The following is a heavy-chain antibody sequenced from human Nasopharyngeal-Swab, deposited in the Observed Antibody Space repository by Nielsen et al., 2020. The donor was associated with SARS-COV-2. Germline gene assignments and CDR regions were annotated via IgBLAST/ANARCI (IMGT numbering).Heavy chain of an antibody. Sequence: SETLSLTCGVSGASITTNHWWNWVRQPPGKGLEWIGEMYHTGTTNYNPSLKGRVIISMDKSNNQFSLKVNSVTAADTAVYYCARDSSGYGSGLYDYSDLWGRGTLVTVSS. J-gene: IGHJ2*01. D-gene: IGHD3-10*01. V-gene: IGHV4-4*02. CDR2: MYHTGTT. CDR1: GASITTNHW. CDR3: ARDSSGYGSGLYDYSDL.